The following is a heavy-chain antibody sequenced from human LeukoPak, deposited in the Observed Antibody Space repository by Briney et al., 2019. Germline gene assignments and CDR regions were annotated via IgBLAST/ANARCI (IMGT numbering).Heavy chain of an antibody. CDR2: INHSGST. D-gene: IGHD4-17*01. CDR1: GASIKSGGDY. V-gene: IGHV4-34*01. CDR3: ARGTMTTVTYYFDY. Sequence: PSQTLSLTCSVSGASIKSGGDYWSWIRPPPGKGLEWIGEINHSGSTNYNPSLKSRVTISVDTSKNQFSLKLSSVTAADTAVYYCARGTMTTVTYYFDYWGQGTLVTVSS. J-gene: IGHJ4*02.